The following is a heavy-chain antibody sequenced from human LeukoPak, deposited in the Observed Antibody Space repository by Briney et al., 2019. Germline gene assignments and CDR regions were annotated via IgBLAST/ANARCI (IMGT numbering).Heavy chain of an antibody. D-gene: IGHD3-9*01. CDR3: ARSLMYYDILTGYSPQNFDY. CDR2: IYYSGST. V-gene: IGHV4-59*01. Sequence: PSETLSLTCTVSGGSISRYYWSWIRQPPGKGLEWIGCIYYSGSTNYNPSLKSRVTMSVDTSKNQFSLRLSSVTAADTAVYYCARSLMYYDILTGYSPQNFDYWGQGTLVTVSS. CDR1: GGSISRYY. J-gene: IGHJ4*02.